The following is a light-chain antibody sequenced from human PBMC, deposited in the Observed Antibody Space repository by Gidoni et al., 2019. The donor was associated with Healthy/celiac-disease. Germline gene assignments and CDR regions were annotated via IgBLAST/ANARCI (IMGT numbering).Light chain of an antibody. Sequence: QSALTHPPSAAGPPGQPVTISCTGTSSDVGGYNYVSWYQQHPGKPPKLMIYEVSKRPSGVPDRFSGSKSGNTASLTVSGLQAEDEADYYCSSYAGSNNLIFGGGTKLTVL. CDR3: SSYAGSNNLI. CDR1: SSDVGGYNY. V-gene: IGLV2-8*01. CDR2: EVS. J-gene: IGLJ2*01.